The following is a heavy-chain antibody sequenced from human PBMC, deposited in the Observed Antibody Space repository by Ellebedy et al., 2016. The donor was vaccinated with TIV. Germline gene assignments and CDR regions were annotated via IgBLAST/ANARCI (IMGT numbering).Heavy chain of an antibody. CDR1: GGSISSYY. Sequence: MPSETLSLTCTVSGGSISSYYWSWIRQPPGKGLEWIGYIYYSGNTNYNPSLKSRVTIAVDTSKKQISLKLSSVTAAYTAVYYCARDGFVGAYDFWGQGTLVTFSS. CDR2: IYYSGNT. V-gene: IGHV4-59*01. J-gene: IGHJ4*02. D-gene: IGHD1-26*01. CDR3: ARDGFVGAYDF.